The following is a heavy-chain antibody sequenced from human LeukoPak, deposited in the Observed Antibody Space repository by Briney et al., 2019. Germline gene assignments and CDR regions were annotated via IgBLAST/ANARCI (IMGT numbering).Heavy chain of an antibody. CDR1: GGSISNYY. CDR2: IYASGST. V-gene: IGHV4-4*07. D-gene: IGHD3-10*01. J-gene: IGHJ6*03. CDR3: ARTTMVRGTYYMDV. Sequence: SETLSLTCTVSGGSISNYYWSWIRQPAGKGLEWIGRIYASGSTNYNPSLKSRVTMSVDTSKHQFSLKLSSVTAADTAVYYCARTTMVRGTYYMDVWGKGTTVTISS.